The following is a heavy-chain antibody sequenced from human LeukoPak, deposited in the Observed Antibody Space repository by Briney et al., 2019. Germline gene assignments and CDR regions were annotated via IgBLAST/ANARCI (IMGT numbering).Heavy chain of an antibody. Sequence: SETLSLTCTVSGGSISSYYWSWIRQPPGKGLEWIGYIYYSGSTNYNPSLKSRVTTSVDTSKNQFSLSLSSVTAADTAVYYCARFTSWEGYWGQGTLVTVSS. CDR2: IYYSGST. CDR1: GGSISSYY. CDR3: ARFTSWEGY. J-gene: IGHJ4*02. V-gene: IGHV4-59*08. D-gene: IGHD2-2*01.